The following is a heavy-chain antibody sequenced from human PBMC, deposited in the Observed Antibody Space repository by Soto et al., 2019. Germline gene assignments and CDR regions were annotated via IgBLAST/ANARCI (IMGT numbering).Heavy chain of an antibody. CDR2: ISWNSGSI. Sequence: EVQLVESGGGLVQPGRSLRLSCAASGFTFDDYAMHWVRQAPGKGLEWVSGISWNSGSIGYADSVKGRFTISRDNAKNSLYLQMNSLKAEDTALYYCAKDRKRYFDWHWGGMDVWGQGTTVTVSS. CDR3: AKDRKRYFDWHWGGMDV. J-gene: IGHJ6*02. D-gene: IGHD3-9*01. CDR1: GFTFDDYA. V-gene: IGHV3-9*01.